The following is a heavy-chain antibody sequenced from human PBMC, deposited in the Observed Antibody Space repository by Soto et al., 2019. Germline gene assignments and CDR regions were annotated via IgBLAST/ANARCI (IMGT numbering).Heavy chain of an antibody. CDR3: ARGPDYDSSGYYYSWFDP. CDR2: IIPIFGTA. J-gene: IGHJ5*02. D-gene: IGHD3-22*01. CDR1: GYTFSIYV. Sequence: LLKGSCKSAGYTFSIYVVGRVRTTPGQGLEWMGGIIPIFGTANYAQKFQGRVTITADESTSTAYMELSSLRSEDTAVYYCARGPDYDSSGYYYSWFDPWGQATLVTVSS. V-gene: IGHV1-69*01.